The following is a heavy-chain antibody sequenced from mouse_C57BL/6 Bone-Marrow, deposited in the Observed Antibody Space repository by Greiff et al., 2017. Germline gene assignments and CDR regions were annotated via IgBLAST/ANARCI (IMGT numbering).Heavy chain of an antibody. CDR1: GYAFTNYL. CDR2: INPGSGGT. Sequence: QVQLQQSGAELVRPGTSVKVSCKASGYAFTNYLIEWVKQRPGQGLEWIGVINPGSGGTNYNEKFKGKATLTADKSSSTAYMQLSSLTSEDSAVYFCARSKDGDSWVSYWGQGTLVTVSA. V-gene: IGHV1-54*01. J-gene: IGHJ3*01. D-gene: IGHD3-3*01. CDR3: ARSKDGDSWVSY.